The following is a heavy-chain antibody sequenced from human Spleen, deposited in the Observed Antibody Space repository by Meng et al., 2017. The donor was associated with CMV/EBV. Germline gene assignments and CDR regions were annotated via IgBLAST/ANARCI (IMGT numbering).Heavy chain of an antibody. CDR2: IHPKTGGT. CDR3: AGGRIILFEVVNTPFDF. CDR1: GYSFSDYY. V-gene: IGHV1-2*02. D-gene: IGHD3/OR15-3a*01. J-gene: IGHJ4*02. Sequence: ASVKVSCKASGYSFSDYYMHWVRQASGQGLEWMGWIHPKTGGTFYAQKFQGRVTMTRDTSISTVYVELSGLRPDDTAVYYCAGGRIILFEVVNTPFDFWGQGTLVTVSS.